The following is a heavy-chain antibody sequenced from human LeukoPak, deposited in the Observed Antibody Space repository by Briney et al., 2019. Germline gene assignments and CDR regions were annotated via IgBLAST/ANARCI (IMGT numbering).Heavy chain of an antibody. D-gene: IGHD4-17*01. CDR2: ISGSGGST. J-gene: IGHJ4*02. CDR3: AKVDYGDLPFDY. Sequence: PGVSLRLSCAASGFTFSSYARSWVRQAPGKGLEWVSAISGSGGSTYYADSVKGRFTISRDNSKNTLYLQMNSLRAEDTAVYYCAKVDYGDLPFDYWGQGTLVTVSS. V-gene: IGHV3-23*01. CDR1: GFTFSSYA.